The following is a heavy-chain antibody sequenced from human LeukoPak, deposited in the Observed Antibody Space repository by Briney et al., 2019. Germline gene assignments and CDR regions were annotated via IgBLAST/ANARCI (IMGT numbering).Heavy chain of an antibody. CDR1: GFTFSSYS. D-gene: IGHD4-17*01. CDR2: ISSSSSYI. Sequence: PGGSLRLSCAASGFTFSSYSMNWVRQAPGKGLEWVSSISSSSSYIYYADSVKGRFTISRDNAKNSLYLQMNSLRAEDTAVYYCARNPYGDYVYYYYYMDVWGKGTTVTVSS. V-gene: IGHV3-21*01. CDR3: ARNPYGDYVYYYYYMDV. J-gene: IGHJ6*03.